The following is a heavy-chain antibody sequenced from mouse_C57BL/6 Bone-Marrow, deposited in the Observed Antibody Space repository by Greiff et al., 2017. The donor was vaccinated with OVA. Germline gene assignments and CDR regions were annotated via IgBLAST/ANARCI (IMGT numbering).Heavy chain of an antibody. D-gene: IGHD3-2*01. Sequence: VQLQQSGAELVKPGASVKLSCKASGYTFTSYWMHWVKQRPGQGLEWIGMIHPNSGSTNYNEKFKSKATLTVDKSSSTAYMQLSSLTSEDSAVYYCAKRQLRAMDYWGQGTSVTVSS. V-gene: IGHV1-64*01. CDR3: AKRQLRAMDY. CDR2: IHPNSGST. CDR1: GYTFTSYW. J-gene: IGHJ4*01.